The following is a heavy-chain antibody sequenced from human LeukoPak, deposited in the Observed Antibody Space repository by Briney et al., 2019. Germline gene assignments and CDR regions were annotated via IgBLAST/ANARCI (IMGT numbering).Heavy chain of an antibody. Sequence: ASVKVSCKASGGTFSSYAISWVRQAPGQGLEWMGRIIPIPGIANYAQKFQGRVTITADKSTSTAYMELSSLRSEDTAVYYCATTIFGVVSSRDRYFDYWGQGTLVTVSS. CDR2: IIPIPGIA. CDR3: ATTIFGVVSSRDRYFDY. CDR1: GGTFSSYA. D-gene: IGHD3-3*01. J-gene: IGHJ4*02. V-gene: IGHV1-69*04.